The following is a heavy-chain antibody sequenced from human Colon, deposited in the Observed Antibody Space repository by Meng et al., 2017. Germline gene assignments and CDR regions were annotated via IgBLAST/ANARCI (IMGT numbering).Heavy chain of an antibody. D-gene: IGHD1-26*01. J-gene: IGHJ4*02. CDR1: GGSMSGYY. Sequence: QVQLQESGPGLVKPSETLSLTCTVSGGSMSGYYWNWIRQPAGKGLEWIGYIDYSRSINYYPSLKSRVTMSVDTSKNQFSLNLSSVTAADTAVYYCAGGPWELDYWGQGTLVTVSS. CDR3: AGGPWELDY. CDR2: IDYSRSI. V-gene: IGHV4-59*01.